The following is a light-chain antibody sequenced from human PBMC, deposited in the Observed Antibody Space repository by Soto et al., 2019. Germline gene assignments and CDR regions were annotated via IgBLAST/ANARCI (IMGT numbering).Light chain of an antibody. V-gene: IGKV1-12*01. CDR2: DAS. J-gene: IGKJ5*01. CDR3: QQANSFPLT. CDR1: QSISSW. Sequence: DIQMTQSPSTLSASVGDRFTITCLAIQSISSWLAWYQQKPGKAPKLLIYDASSLESGVPSRSRGSGSGTDFTLTISSLQPEDFETYYCQQANSFPLTFGQGTRLEIK.